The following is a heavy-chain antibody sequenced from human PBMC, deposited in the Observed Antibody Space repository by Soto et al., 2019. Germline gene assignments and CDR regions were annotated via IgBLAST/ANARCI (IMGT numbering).Heavy chain of an antibody. CDR2: INSDGSST. CDR1: GFSVSNNY. J-gene: IGHJ3*02. D-gene: IGHD3-3*01. CDR3: AGSGYYRVFAFDI. Sequence: GGSLRLSCAASGFSVSNNYMAWVRQAPGKGLVWVSRINSDGSSTSYADSVKGRFTISRDNAKNTLYLQMNSLRAEDTAVYYCAGSGYYRVFAFDIWGQGTMVTVSS. V-gene: IGHV3-74*01.